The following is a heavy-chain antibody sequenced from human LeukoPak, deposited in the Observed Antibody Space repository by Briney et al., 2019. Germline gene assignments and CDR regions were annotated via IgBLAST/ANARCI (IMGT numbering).Heavy chain of an antibody. J-gene: IGHJ4*02. V-gene: IGHV3-23*01. CDR2: ISAGGGNT. CDR1: GFTFNAYA. CDR3: AKGHYPDVSCGGDCYYSY. D-gene: IGHD2-21*02. Sequence: TGGSLRLSCAASGFTFNAYAMTWVRQAPGKGVEGVSAISAGGGNTYYADSVKGRFTISRENSKNTLYLQTDSLRDEDTAVYYCAKGHYPDVSCGGDCYYSYWGQGTLVTVSS.